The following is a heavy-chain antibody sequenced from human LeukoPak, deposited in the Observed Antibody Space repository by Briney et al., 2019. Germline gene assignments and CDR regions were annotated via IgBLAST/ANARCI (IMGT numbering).Heavy chain of an antibody. CDR3: ARAIRYFDWPEGWYNWFDP. D-gene: IGHD3-9*01. J-gene: IGHJ5*02. V-gene: IGHV3-23*01. CDR1: GFTFSSYA. CDR2: LSGSGGST. Sequence: PGGSLRLSCAASGFTFSSYAMSWVRQAPGKGLEWVSTLSGSGGSTYYADSVKGRFTISRDNSKSTLYLQMDSLRAEDTAVYYCARAIRYFDWPEGWYNWFDPWGQGTLVTVSS.